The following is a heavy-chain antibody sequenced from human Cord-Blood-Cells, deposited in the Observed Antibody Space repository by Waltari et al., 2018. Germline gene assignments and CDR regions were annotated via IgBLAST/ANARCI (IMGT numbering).Heavy chain of an antibody. CDR1: GFTFSSYA. V-gene: IGHV3-30-3*01. CDR3: ARDIVVVIAIGYYYYYYGMDV. CDR2: ISYDGSNK. Sequence: QVQLVESGGGVVQPGRSLRLSCAASGFTFSSYAMHWVRQAPGKGLEWVAVISYDGSNKYCADSVKGRFTISRDNSKNTLYLQMNSLRAEDTAVYYCARDIVVVIAIGYYYYYYGMDVWGQGTTVTVSS. D-gene: IGHD2-21*01. J-gene: IGHJ6*02.